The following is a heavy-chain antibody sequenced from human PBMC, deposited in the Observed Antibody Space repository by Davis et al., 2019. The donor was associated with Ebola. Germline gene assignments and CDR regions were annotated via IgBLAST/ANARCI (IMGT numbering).Heavy chain of an antibody. CDR1: GGSISSGVNY. Sequence: LRLSCTVSGGSISSGVNYWSWVRQHPGKGLEWIGYIYYSGSTYYNPSLKSRVSISVDTSKNQFSLKVSSVTAADTAVYYCASMFGLPYYYYGMDLWGQGTTVTVSS. J-gene: IGHJ6*02. D-gene: IGHD3/OR15-3a*01. V-gene: IGHV4-31*03. CDR3: ASMFGLPYYYYGMDL. CDR2: IYYSGST.